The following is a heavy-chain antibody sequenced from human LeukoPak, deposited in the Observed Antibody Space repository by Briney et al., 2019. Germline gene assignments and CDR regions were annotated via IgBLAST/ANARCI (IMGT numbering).Heavy chain of an antibody. CDR1: GGSTSSYY. CDR2: IYYSGST. D-gene: IGHD3-22*01. V-gene: IGHV4-59*01. J-gene: IGHJ4*02. Sequence: SETLSLTCTVSGGSTSSYYWSWIRQPPGKGLEWHGYIYYSGSTNYNPSLKSRVTISVDTSKNQFSLKLSSVTAADTAVYYCARELYDSSGYYWGFDYWGQGTLVTVSS. CDR3: ARELYDSSGYYWGFDY.